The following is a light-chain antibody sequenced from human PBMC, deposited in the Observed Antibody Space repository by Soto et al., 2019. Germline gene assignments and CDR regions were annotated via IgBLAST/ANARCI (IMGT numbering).Light chain of an antibody. V-gene: IGLV2-23*01. CDR2: EAS. Sequence: QSALTQPASVSGSPGQSITISCTGTSSDVGSYNLVSWYQHYPGKAPNLMIYEASKWPSGISNRFSGSKSGNTASLTISGLQAEDEADYYCCSYAGSSVWVFGGGTKLTVL. CDR3: CSYAGSSVWV. CDR1: SSDVGSYNL. J-gene: IGLJ3*02.